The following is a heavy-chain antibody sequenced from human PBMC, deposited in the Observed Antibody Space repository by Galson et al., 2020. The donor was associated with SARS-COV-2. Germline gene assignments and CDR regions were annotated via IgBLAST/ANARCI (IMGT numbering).Heavy chain of an antibody. V-gene: IGHV1-8*01. CDR2: MNPNSGNT. CDR3: ARGEHAKYVFHNYYYMDV. J-gene: IGHJ6*03. D-gene: IGHD2-8*01. Sequence: ASVKVSCKASGYTFTSYDINWVRQATGQGLEWMGWMNPNSGNTGYAQKFQGRVTMTRNTSISTAYMELSSLRSEDTAVYYCARGEHAKYVFHNYYYMDVWGKGTTVTVSS. CDR1: GYTFTSYD.